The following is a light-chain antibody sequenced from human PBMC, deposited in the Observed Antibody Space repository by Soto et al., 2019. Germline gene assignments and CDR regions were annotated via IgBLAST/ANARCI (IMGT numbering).Light chain of an antibody. J-gene: IGKJ2*01. CDR1: QSVSSN. V-gene: IGKV3-15*01. CDR2: GAS. CDR3: QQSNNWPYT. Sequence: EIVMTQSPATLAVSPGERAALSYRASQSVSSNFAWYQQKPGQAPRLLIYGASSRATGTPARFSGSGSGIEFTLTISSLQSEDFAVYYCQQSNNWPYTFGLGTKLEMK.